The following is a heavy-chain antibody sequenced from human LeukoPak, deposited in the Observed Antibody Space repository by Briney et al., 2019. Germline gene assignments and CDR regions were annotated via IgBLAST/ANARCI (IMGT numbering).Heavy chain of an antibody. CDR2: INPNSGGT. CDR3: ARGGRGSGGWFDP. CDR1: GYTFTGYY. Sequence: ASVKVSCKASGYTFTGYYMHWVRQAPGQGLEWMGWINPNSGGTNYAQKFQGRVTMTRDTSISTAYMELSSLRSEDTAVYYCARGGRGSGGWFDPWGQGTLVTVSS. D-gene: IGHD1-26*01. V-gene: IGHV1-2*02. J-gene: IGHJ5*02.